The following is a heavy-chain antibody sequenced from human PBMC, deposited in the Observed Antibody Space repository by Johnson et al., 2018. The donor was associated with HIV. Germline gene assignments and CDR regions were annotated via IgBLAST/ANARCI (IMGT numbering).Heavy chain of an antibody. J-gene: IGHJ3*02. V-gene: IGHV3-66*02. Sequence: VQLVESGGGLVKPGGSLRLSCAASGFTVSSNYMSWVRQAPGKGLEWVSVIYSGGSTYYADSVKGRFTISRDNSKNTLYLQMNSLRAEDTAVYYCARGREGGNYQGGAFDIWGQGTMVTVSS. CDR2: IYSGGST. D-gene: IGHD1-26*01. CDR3: ARGREGGNYQGGAFDI. CDR1: GFTVSSNY.